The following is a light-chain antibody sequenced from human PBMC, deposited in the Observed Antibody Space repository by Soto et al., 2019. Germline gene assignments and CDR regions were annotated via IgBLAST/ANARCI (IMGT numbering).Light chain of an antibody. J-gene: IGKJ1*01. Sequence: DIPLTQSPSFLSASVVDLVSIXGRASQGISSYLAWYQQKPGKAPKLLIYAASTLQSGVPSRFSGTESGTEFTLTISSLRPDDFATYYCQQYNDYSAWTFGQGTKVDIK. CDR2: AAS. CDR3: QQYNDYSAWT. CDR1: QGISSY. V-gene: IGKV1-9*01.